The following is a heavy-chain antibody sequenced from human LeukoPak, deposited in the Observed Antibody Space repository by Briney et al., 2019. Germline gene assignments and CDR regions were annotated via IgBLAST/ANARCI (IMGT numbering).Heavy chain of an antibody. V-gene: IGHV1-46*01. Sequence: ASVKVSCKASGYTFTSYGISWVRQAPGQGLEWMGIINPSGGSTSYAQKFRGRVTMTRDMSTSTVYMELSSLRSEDTAVYYCARGVSGSYYYYYMDVWGKGTTVTISS. J-gene: IGHJ6*03. D-gene: IGHD1-26*01. CDR1: GYTFTSYG. CDR2: INPSGGST. CDR3: ARGVSGSYYYYYMDV.